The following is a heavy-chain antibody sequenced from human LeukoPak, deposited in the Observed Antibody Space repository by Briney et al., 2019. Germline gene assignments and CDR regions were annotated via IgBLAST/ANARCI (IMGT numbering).Heavy chain of an antibody. CDR1: GGSISSYY. Sequence: KPSETLSLTCTVSGGSISSYYWSWIRQPPGKGLEWIGYIFFSGSTNSDPSLKSRVTISADTSKNQFSLKLSSVTAADTAVYYCARESRFGFWSGYPNEYYYMDVWGKGTTVTVSS. CDR2: IFFSGST. V-gene: IGHV4-59*01. J-gene: IGHJ6*03. D-gene: IGHD3-3*01. CDR3: ARESRFGFWSGYPNEYYYMDV.